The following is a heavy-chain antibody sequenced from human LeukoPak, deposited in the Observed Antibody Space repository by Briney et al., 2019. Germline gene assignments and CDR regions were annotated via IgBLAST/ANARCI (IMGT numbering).Heavy chain of an antibody. J-gene: IGHJ5*02. CDR1: GFTFSSYA. CDR2: ISGSGGST. CDR3: ATDDKYAPSS. V-gene: IGHV3-23*01. D-gene: IGHD2-2*01. Sequence: GGSLRLSCAASGFTFSSYAMSWVRQAPGKGLEWVSAISGSGGSTYYAGSVKGRFTISRDNAKNTVYLQMNSLRAEDTAVYYCATDDKYAPSSWGQGTLVTVSS.